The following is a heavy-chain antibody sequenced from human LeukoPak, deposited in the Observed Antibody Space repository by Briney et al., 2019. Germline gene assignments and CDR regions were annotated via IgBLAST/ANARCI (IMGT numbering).Heavy chain of an antibody. V-gene: IGHV1-69*05. CDR1: GGTFSSYA. Sequence: ASVKVSCKASGGTFSSYAISWVRQAPGQGLEWMGRIIPIFGTANYAQKFQGRVTITTDESTSTAYMELSSLRSEDTAVYYCARAERGYYDSSGYHTYDYWGQGTLVTVSS. CDR3: ARAERGYYDSSGYHTYDY. CDR2: IIPIFGTA. D-gene: IGHD3-22*01. J-gene: IGHJ4*02.